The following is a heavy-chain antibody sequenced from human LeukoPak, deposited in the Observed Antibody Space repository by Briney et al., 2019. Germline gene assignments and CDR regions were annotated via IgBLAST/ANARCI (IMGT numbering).Heavy chain of an antibody. CDR2: IYSDGST. CDR1: GFSVSSNY. J-gene: IGHJ4*02. Sequence: GGSLRLSCTASGFSVSSNYMSWVRQAPGRGLEWVSVIYSDGSTNYADSVKGRLTISRDNSKNTVYLRMNNLRAEDTAVYYCARAETAAGSYWGQGTLVTVSS. V-gene: IGHV3-53*01. D-gene: IGHD6-13*01. CDR3: ARAETAAGSY.